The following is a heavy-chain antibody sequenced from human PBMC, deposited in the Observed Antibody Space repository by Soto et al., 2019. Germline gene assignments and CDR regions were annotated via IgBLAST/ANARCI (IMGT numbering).Heavy chain of an antibody. J-gene: IGHJ4*02. CDR3: AKDMPYGGNSGPFDY. CDR2: IFCDGSNT. V-gene: IGHV3-43*01. Sequence: EVQLVESGGVVVQPGGSLRLSCAASGFTFDGYTMHWVRQAPGKGLEWVSLIFCDGSNTHYADSVKGRFTISRDNRKNSVYLQMDRLRTEDTALYYCAKDMPYGGNSGPFDYWGAATVVTVSS. CDR1: GFTFDGYT. D-gene: IGHD4-17*01.